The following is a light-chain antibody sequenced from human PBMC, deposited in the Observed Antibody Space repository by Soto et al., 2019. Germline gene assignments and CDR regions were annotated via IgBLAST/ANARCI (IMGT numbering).Light chain of an antibody. J-gene: IGLJ1*01. V-gene: IGLV1-44*01. Sequence: QSALTQPPSASGTPGERVTISFFWSSSTIVINTANWYPQPPGTAPHLLIYSNNRRPSGAPDRSSGSKSATSASLAISGLQSEDEVDYYCAAWDDSLNGGVFGTGTKVTVL. CDR2: SNN. CDR1: SSTIVINT. CDR3: AAWDDSLNGGV.